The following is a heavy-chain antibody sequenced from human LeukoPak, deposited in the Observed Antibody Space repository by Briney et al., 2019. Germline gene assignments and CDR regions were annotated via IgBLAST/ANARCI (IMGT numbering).Heavy chain of an antibody. Sequence: GASVKVSCKASGYTFTSYDINWVRQTTGQGLEWMGWINPNSGGTNYAQKFQGRVTMTRDTSISTAYMELSRLRSDDTAVYYCARVWEHCSGGSCYYHFDIWGQGTMVTVSS. V-gene: IGHV1-2*02. J-gene: IGHJ3*02. D-gene: IGHD2-15*01. CDR1: GYTFTSYD. CDR3: ARVWEHCSGGSCYYHFDI. CDR2: INPNSGGT.